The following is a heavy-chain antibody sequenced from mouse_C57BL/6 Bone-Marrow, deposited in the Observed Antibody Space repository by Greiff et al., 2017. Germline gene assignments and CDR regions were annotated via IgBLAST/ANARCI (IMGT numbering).Heavy chain of an antibody. CDR2: IRLKSDNYAT. V-gene: IGHV6-3*01. J-gene: IGHJ1*03. D-gene: IGHD1-2*01. CDR1: GFTFSNYW. CDR3: TGKTTAFDV. Sequence: VMLVESGGGLVQPGGSMKLSCVASGFTFSNYWMNWVRQSPEKGLEWVAQIRLKSDNYATHYAESVKGRFTISRDDSKSSVYLQMNNLRAEDTGIYYCTGKTTAFDVWGTGTTVTVSS.